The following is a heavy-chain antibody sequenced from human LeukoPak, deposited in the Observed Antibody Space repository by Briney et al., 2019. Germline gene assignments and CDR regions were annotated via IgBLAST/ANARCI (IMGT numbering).Heavy chain of an antibody. D-gene: IGHD3-22*01. CDR1: GYTFTSYG. CDR3: ARRGYYYDSSGYYSLDY. Sequence: APVKVSCKASGYTFTSYGISWVRQAPGQGLEWMGWISAYNGNTNYAQKLQGRVTMTTDTSTSTAYMELRSLRSDDTAVYYCARRGYYYDSSGYYSLDYWGQGTLVTVSS. J-gene: IGHJ4*02. CDR2: ISAYNGNT. V-gene: IGHV1-18*01.